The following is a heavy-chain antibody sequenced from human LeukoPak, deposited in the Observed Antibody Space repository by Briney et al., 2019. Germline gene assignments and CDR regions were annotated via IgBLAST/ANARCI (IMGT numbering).Heavy chain of an antibody. J-gene: IGHJ4*02. CDR2: IYYSGST. Sequence: KPSETLCLTCAVSVGSISSSNSYWGWIRQPPGKGLEWIRSIYYSGSTYYNPSLKSRVTISVDTSKNQFCLKLSSVTAADTAVYHCASRYCYGGSCSDDCGGQGTLVIVP. CDR1: VGSISSSNSY. CDR3: ASRYCYGGSCSDDC. V-gene: IGHV4-39*01. D-gene: IGHD2-15*01.